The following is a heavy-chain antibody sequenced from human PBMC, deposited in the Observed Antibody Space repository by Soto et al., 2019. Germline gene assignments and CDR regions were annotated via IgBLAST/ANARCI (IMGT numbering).Heavy chain of an antibody. CDR3: ARRAESYVWGSCRSVMPYFDY. J-gene: IGHJ4*02. D-gene: IGHD3-16*02. CDR1: GGSISSSSYY. CDR2: IYYSGST. V-gene: IGHV4-39*01. Sequence: SETLSLTCTVSGGSISSSSYYWGWIRQPPGKGLEWIGSIYYSGSTYYNPSLKSRVTISVDTSKNQFSLKLSSVAAADTAVYYCARRAESYVWGSCRSVMPYFDYWGQGTLVTVSS.